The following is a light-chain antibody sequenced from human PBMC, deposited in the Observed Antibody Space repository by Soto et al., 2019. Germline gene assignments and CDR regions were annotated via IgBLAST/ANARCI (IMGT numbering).Light chain of an antibody. Sequence: DIQRTQSPSSLSASVGDRVTITCRASQSISDHLNWYQQKPGKAPKLLIHAASGLQSGVPSRFSGSGSGTDFTLTISSLQPEDFATYYCQQSYNTLLYTVGQGTKVDIK. J-gene: IGKJ2*01. CDR2: AAS. V-gene: IGKV1-39*01. CDR3: QQSYNTLLYT. CDR1: QSISDH.